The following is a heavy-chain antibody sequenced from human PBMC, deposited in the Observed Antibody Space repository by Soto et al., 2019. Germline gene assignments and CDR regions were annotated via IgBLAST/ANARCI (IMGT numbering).Heavy chain of an antibody. Sequence: SETLSLTCTVSGGSISSYYWSWIRQHPGKGLEWIGYIYYSGSTFYNPSLKSRVTISVDTSKNQFSLKLSSVTAADTAVYYCARDPIVGATIGAFDIWGQGTMVTVSS. CDR2: IYYSGST. CDR1: GGSISSYY. J-gene: IGHJ3*02. D-gene: IGHD1-26*01. CDR3: ARDPIVGATIGAFDI. V-gene: IGHV4-59*06.